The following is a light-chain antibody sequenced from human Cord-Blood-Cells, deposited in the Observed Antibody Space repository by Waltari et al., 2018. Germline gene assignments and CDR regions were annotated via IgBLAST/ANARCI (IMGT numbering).Light chain of an antibody. J-gene: IGLJ3*02. CDR1: SSNIGSNT. Sequence: QSVLTQPPSASGTPGQRVTISCSGSSSNIGSNTVNWYQQRPGPAPKLLIYSNNQRPSGVPDRFSGSKSGTSASLAISGLQSEDEADYYCAAWDDSLNGPNWVFGGGTKLTVL. CDR2: SNN. V-gene: IGLV1-44*01. CDR3: AAWDDSLNGPNWV.